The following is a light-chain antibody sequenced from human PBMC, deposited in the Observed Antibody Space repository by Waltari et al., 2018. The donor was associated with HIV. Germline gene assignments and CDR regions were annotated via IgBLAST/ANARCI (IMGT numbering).Light chain of an antibody. V-gene: IGKV3-11*01. CDR1: QSVNTY. Sequence: EIVLTQSPATLSLSPGERATLSCRASQSVNTYLAWYQQKPGQAPRLLIYDASNRATGIPDRFSGSGSGTDFTLTISSLEPEEFAVYYCQQRSNWPPEITFGQGTRLEIK. CDR2: DAS. CDR3: QQRSNWPPEIT. J-gene: IGKJ5*01.